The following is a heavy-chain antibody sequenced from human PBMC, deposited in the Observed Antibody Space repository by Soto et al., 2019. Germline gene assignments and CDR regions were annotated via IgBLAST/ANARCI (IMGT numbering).Heavy chain of an antibody. Sequence: QVQLVQSGAEVKKPGASVKVSCKASGYSFTSYDINWVRQATGQGLEWMGWMNPNSGNTGYAQKFQGRVTMTRNTSISIAYMEVSSLRSDDTAVYYCAIYNFWSGYYDAMDVWGQGTTVSVSS. CDR3: AIYNFWSGYYDAMDV. D-gene: IGHD3-3*01. V-gene: IGHV1-8*01. CDR1: GYSFTSYD. J-gene: IGHJ6*02. CDR2: MNPNSGNT.